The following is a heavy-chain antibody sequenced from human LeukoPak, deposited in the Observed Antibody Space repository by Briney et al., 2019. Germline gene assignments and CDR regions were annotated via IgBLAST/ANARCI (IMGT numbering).Heavy chain of an antibody. V-gene: IGHV3-74*01. D-gene: IGHD1-26*01. Sequence: GRPLRLSSTASGFTFSSTWMHWVRQDPGNALAWVSRIKGDGSSTSYADSVKGRFTISRDNAKNTLFLQMNSLRAEDTAVYYCVRDGVGAPPFDYWGQGALVTVSS. CDR3: VRDGVGAPPFDY. CDR2: IKGDGSST. J-gene: IGHJ4*02. CDR1: GFTFSSTW.